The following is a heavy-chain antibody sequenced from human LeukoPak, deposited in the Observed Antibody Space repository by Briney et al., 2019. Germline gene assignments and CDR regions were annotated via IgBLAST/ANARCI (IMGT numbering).Heavy chain of an antibody. J-gene: IGHJ4*02. D-gene: IGHD3-22*01. CDR1: GFTFSSYA. CDR3: AKVGDSSGYYFDY. Sequence: PGGSLRLSCAASGFTFSSYAMSWVRQAPGKGLEWVSAISGSGGSTYYADSVKGRFTISRDNSKDTLYLQMNSLRAEDTAVYYCAKVGDSSGYYFDYWGQGTLVTVSS. V-gene: IGHV3-23*01. CDR2: ISGSGGST.